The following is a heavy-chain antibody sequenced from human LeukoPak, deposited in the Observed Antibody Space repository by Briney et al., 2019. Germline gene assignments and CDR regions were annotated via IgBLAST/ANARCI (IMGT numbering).Heavy chain of an antibody. V-gene: IGHV4-59*01. CDR1: DGSISSYY. D-gene: IGHD3-10*01. CDR3: ARGLRGTLDY. CDR2: IYYSGST. Sequence: SETLSLTCTVSDGSISSYYWSWIRQPPGKGLEWIGYIYYSGSTNYNPSLKSRVTISVDTSKNQFSLKLSSVTAADTAVYYCARGLRGTLDYWGQGTLVTVSS. J-gene: IGHJ4*02.